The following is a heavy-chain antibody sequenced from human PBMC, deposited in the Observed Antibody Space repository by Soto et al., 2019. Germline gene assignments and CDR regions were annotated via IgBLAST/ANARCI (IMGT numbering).Heavy chain of an antibody. CDR1: GYTFTNFG. Sequence: GASVKVSCKASGYTFTNFGVTWVRRAPGQGLEWMGWISAYTDTPNYAQKFQGRVTMTIDTSTSTAYMDLSRLRSDDTAVYYCARVGKAGIPILYAFDIWGQGTMVTVSS. D-gene: IGHD2-15*01. CDR2: ISAYTDTP. CDR3: ARVGKAGIPILYAFDI. V-gene: IGHV1-18*01. J-gene: IGHJ3*02.